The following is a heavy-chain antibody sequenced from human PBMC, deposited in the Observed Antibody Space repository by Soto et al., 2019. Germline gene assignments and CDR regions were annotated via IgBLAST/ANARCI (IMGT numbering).Heavy chain of an antibody. Sequence: QVQLVQSGAEVKKPGSSVKVSCKASGGTFSRYSITWVRQAPGHGLEWIGRIIPIFGIPTYAQKFQGRGTFTAEQSTSTAHMELSSLRSDDTAVYYCAREDRDRETGLVPAAIDGMDVWGQGATVTVSS. CDR3: AREDRDRETGLVPAAIDGMDV. J-gene: IGHJ6*02. D-gene: IGHD2-2*01. V-gene: IGHV1-69*08. CDR2: IIPIFGIP. CDR1: GGTFSRYS.